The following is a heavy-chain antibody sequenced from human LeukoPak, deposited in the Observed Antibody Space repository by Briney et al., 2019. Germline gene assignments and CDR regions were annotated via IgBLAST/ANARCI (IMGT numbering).Heavy chain of an antibody. Sequence: ASVKVSCKVSGYTLTELSMHWVRQATGQGLEWMGWMNPNSGNTGYAQKFQGRVTMTRNTSISTAYMELSSLRSEDTAAYYCARVEYHYYGSGSYYNGGWFDPWGQGTLVTVSS. CDR3: ARVEYHYYGSGSYYNGGWFDP. CDR1: GYTLTELS. D-gene: IGHD3-10*01. CDR2: MNPNSGNT. J-gene: IGHJ5*02. V-gene: IGHV1-8*01.